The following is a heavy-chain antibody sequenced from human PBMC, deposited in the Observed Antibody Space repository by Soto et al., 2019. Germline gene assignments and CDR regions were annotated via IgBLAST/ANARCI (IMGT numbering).Heavy chain of an antibody. J-gene: IGHJ5*02. CDR3: AHRLGYNWNLGLYKWFDP. D-gene: IGHD1-20*01. CDR2: IYWDDGK. V-gene: IGHV2-5*02. Sequence: ESGPTLVNPTQTLTPTCTFSGFSHSTSGVGVGWIRQPPGKALEWLALIYWDDGKRYSPSLKSRLTITKDTSKNQVVLTMTNMDPVDTATYYCAHRLGYNWNLGLYKWFDPWGQGTLVTV. CDR1: GFSHSTSGVG.